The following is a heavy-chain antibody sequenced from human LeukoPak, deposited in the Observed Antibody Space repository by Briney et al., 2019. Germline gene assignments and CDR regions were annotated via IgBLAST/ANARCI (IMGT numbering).Heavy chain of an antibody. CDR1: GFTFDDYA. CDR2: ISWNSGSI. D-gene: IGHD2-2*01. CDR3: AKDVVPRGLNWFDP. V-gene: IGHV3-9*01. Sequence: PGGSLRLSCAASGFTFDDYAMHWVRQAPGKGLEWVSGISWNSGSIGYADSVKGRFTISRDNAKNSLYLQMNSLRAEDTALYYCAKDVVPRGLNWFDPWGQGTLVTVSS. J-gene: IGHJ5*02.